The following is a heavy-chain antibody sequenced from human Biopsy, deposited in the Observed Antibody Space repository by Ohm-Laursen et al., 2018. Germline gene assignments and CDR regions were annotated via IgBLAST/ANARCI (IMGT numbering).Heavy chain of an antibody. V-gene: IGHV3-23*01. D-gene: IGHD4-17*01. CDR3: ALAAAQTVTHFDY. CDR1: GFTFSSYD. J-gene: IGHJ4*02. CDR2: ISGNSDII. Sequence: SLRLSCAASGFTFSSYDMTWFRQAPGKGLEWVSTISGNSDIIYDTDSVKGRFIISRDNSKNTLYLQMNSLRADDTAVYYCALAAAQTVTHFDYWGQGTLVTVSS.